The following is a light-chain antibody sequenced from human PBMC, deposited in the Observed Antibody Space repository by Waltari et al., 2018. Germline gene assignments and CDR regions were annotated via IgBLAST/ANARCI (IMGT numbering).Light chain of an antibody. CDR1: SRDVGGYNS. Sequence: QSALTQPASVSGSPGQSITISCSGTSRDVGGYNSVSWYQQNPGRAPKLMIYDVSNRPSGVSNRFSGSKSGNTASLTISGLQAEDEADYYCTSYSISSPYVFGSGTKVTVL. J-gene: IGLJ1*01. CDR2: DVS. CDR3: TSYSISSPYV. V-gene: IGLV2-14*03.